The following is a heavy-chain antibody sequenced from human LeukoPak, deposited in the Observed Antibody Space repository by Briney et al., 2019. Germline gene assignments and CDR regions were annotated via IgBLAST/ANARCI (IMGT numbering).Heavy chain of an antibody. CDR2: IWYDGSNK. Sequence: GGSLRLSCAASGFTFSSYGMHWVRQAPGKGLEGVAVIWYDGSNKYYADSVKGRFTISRDNSKNTLYLQMNSLRAEDTAVYYCARTPPSRIAVAGNYFDFWGQGTLVTVSS. CDR1: GFTFSSYG. J-gene: IGHJ4*02. D-gene: IGHD6-19*01. V-gene: IGHV3-33*01. CDR3: ARTPPSRIAVAGNYFDF.